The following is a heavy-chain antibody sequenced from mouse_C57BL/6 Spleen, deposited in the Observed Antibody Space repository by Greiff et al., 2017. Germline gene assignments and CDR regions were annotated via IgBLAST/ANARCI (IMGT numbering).Heavy chain of an antibody. CDR3: ANDYGGDYYAMDY. J-gene: IGHJ4*01. CDR1: GYTFTSYW. V-gene: IGHV1-64*01. D-gene: IGHD2-4*01. CDR2: IHPNSGST. Sequence: QVQLQQPGAELVKPGASVKLSCKASGYTFTSYWMHWVKQRPGQGLEWIGMIHPNSGSTNYNEKFKSKATLTVDKSSSTDYMQLSSLTSEDSAFYYCANDYGGDYYAMDYWGQGTSVTVSS.